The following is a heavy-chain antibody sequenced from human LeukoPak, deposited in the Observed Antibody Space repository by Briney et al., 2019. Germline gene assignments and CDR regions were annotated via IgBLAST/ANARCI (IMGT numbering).Heavy chain of an antibody. CDR3: ARDVGGSFSSEGDAFDI. Sequence: SETLSLTCTVSGASISSYYWSWIRQPPGKGLEWIGYIYYSGSTNYNPSLKSRVTISVDTSKNHFSLKLSSVTAADTAVYYCARDVGGSFSSEGDAFDIWGQGTMVTVSS. J-gene: IGHJ3*02. V-gene: IGHV4-59*01. CDR2: IYYSGST. CDR1: GASISSYY. D-gene: IGHD3-16*01.